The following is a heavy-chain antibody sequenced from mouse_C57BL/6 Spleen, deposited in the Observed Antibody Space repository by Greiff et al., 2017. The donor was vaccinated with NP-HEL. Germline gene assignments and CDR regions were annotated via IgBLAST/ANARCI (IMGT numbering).Heavy chain of an antibody. V-gene: IGHV7-3*01. J-gene: IGHJ1*03. CDR1: GFTFTDYY. Sequence: EVKLVESGGGLVQPGGSLSLSCAASGFTFTDYYMSWVRQPPGKALEWLGFIRNKANGYTTEYSASVKGRFTISRDNSQSILYLQMNALRAEDSATYYCARCLYYDYDEDWYFDVWGTGTTVTVSS. D-gene: IGHD2-4*01. CDR2: IRNKANGYTT. CDR3: ARCLYYDYDEDWYFDV.